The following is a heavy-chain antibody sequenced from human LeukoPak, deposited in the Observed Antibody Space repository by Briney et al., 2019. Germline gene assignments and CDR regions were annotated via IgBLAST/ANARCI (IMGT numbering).Heavy chain of an antibody. CDR3: ARGSSGAAQGWFDP. V-gene: IGHV4-34*01. J-gene: IGHJ5*02. CDR2: INHSGST. CDR1: GGSFSGYY. Sequence: SETLSLTCAVYGGSFSGYYWSWIRQPPGKGLEWIGEINHSGSTNYNPSLKSRVTISVDTSKNQFSLKLSSVTAADTAVYYCARGSSGAAQGWFDPWGQGTLVTVSS. D-gene: IGHD6-6*01.